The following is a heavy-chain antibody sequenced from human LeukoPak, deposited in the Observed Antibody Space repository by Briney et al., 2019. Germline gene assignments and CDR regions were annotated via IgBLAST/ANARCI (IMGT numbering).Heavy chain of an antibody. J-gene: IGHJ6*02. CDR3: ARDARHYDSSGYYYYYGMDV. CDR1: GGSISSYY. D-gene: IGHD3-22*01. V-gene: IGHV4-4*07. CDR2: IYTSGST. Sequence: SETLSLTCTVSGGSISSYYWSWIRQPAGKGLEWIGRIYTSGSTTYNPSLKSRVTMSVDTSKNQFSLTLSSVTAADTAVYYCARDARHYDSSGYYYYYGMDVWGQGTTVTVSS.